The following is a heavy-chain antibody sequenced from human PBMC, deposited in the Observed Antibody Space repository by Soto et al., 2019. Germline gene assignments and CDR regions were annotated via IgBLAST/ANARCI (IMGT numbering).Heavy chain of an antibody. D-gene: IGHD2-8*01. J-gene: IGHJ4*01. CDR2: ISYDGSNK. CDR1: GFTFSSYA. CDR3: ASEYCSNGVCYAPFDY. V-gene: IGHV3-30-3*01. Sequence: GGSLRLSCAASGFTFSSYAMHWVRQAPGKGLEWVAVISYDGSNKYYADSVKGRFTISRDNSKNTLYLQMNSLRAEDTAVYYCASEYCSNGVCYAPFDYWGHGTLVTVSS.